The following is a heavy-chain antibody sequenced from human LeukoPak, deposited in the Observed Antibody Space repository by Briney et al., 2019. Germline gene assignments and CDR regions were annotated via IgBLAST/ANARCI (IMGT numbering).Heavy chain of an antibody. V-gene: IGHV3-11*01. CDR2: ITTTGNTA. J-gene: IGHJ3*02. CDR3: AKAVAGNDAFDI. D-gene: IGHD6-19*01. Sequence: GGSLRLSCAASGFTFSDYFMTWIRQAPGKGLEWISYITTTGNTAFCADSVKGRFTISRDNAKNSLYLQMNSLRAEDTALYYCAKAVAGNDAFDIWGQGTMVTVSS. CDR1: GFTFSDYF.